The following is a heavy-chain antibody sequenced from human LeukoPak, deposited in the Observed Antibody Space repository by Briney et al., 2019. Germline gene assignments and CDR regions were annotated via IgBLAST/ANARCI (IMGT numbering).Heavy chain of an antibody. D-gene: IGHD3-22*01. J-gene: IGHJ4*02. CDR3: ATSPAYYDSSGYFLW. CDR1: GFTFSSYG. Sequence: PGRSLRLSCAASGFTFSSYGMPWVRQAPGKGLEWVAVIWYDGSNKYYADSVKGRFTISRDNSKNTLYLQMNSLRAEDTAVYYCATSPAYYDSSGYFLWWGQGTLVTVSS. V-gene: IGHV3-33*01. CDR2: IWYDGSNK.